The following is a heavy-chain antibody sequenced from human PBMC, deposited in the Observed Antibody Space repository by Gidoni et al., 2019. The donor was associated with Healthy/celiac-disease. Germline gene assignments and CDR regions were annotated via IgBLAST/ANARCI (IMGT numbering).Heavy chain of an antibody. Sequence: QVQLQESCPGLVKPSGTLSLTCAVSGGSISSSHWWGWVRQPPGKGLEWIGGNYQSGSTNYNPSLKSRVTISVDKSKNKFSLKLSSVTAADTAVYYCASFASSTSCPINPGAFDIWGQGTMVTVSS. D-gene: IGHD2-2*01. CDR3: ASFASSTSCPINPGAFDI. CDR2: NYQSGST. V-gene: IGHV4-4*02. CDR1: GGSISSSHW. J-gene: IGHJ3*02.